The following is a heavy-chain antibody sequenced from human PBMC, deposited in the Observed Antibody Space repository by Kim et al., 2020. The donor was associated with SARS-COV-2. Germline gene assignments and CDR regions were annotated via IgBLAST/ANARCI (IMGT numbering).Heavy chain of an antibody. CDR3: VRGRAPRGLNDWFDL. J-gene: IGHJ5*02. V-gene: IGHV3-74*01. D-gene: IGHD6-25*01. Sequence: DSVKGRFTFSSDSAKKALYLQMYSLRAEDTAVYYCVRGRAPRGLNDWFDLWGQGTLVTVSS.